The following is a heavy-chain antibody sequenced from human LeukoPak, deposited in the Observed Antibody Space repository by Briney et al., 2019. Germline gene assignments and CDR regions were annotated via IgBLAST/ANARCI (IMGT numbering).Heavy chain of an antibody. Sequence: GASVKVSCKASGGTFSSYAISWVRQAPGQGLEWMGRIIPILGIANYAQKFQGRVTITADKSTSTAYMELSSLRSEDTAVYYCARDPRDGYNRAVRAFDIWGQGTMVTVSS. D-gene: IGHD5-24*01. CDR1: GGTFSSYA. CDR3: ARDPRDGYNRAVRAFDI. CDR2: IIPILGIA. V-gene: IGHV1-69*04. J-gene: IGHJ3*02.